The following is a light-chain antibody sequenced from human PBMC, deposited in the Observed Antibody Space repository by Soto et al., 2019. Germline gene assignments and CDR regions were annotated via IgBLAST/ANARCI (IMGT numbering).Light chain of an antibody. Sequence: EIEMTQYPATLSVSPGERATLSCRASQSLGTNLAWFQQKPGQVPRLLIHGASTRATGIPARFSGSGSGTDFTLPISSLQSEDFAVYYCQQYNQWPRTFGQGTKVDIK. CDR2: GAS. V-gene: IGKV3-15*01. CDR1: QSLGTN. CDR3: QQYNQWPRT. J-gene: IGKJ1*01.